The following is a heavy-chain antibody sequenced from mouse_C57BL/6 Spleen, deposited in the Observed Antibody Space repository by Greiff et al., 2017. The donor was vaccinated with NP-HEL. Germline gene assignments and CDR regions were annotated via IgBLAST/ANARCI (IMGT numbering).Heavy chain of an antibody. Sequence: QVQLQQSGAELVKPGASVKISCKASGYAFSSYWMNWVKQRPGKGLEWIGQIYPGDGDTNYNGKFKGKATLTADKSSSTAYMQLSSLTSEASAVDFCAGEDTVVAPYAMDDWGQGTSVTVSS. CDR3: AGEDTVVAPYAMDD. D-gene: IGHD1-1*01. CDR1: GYAFSSYW. J-gene: IGHJ4*01. CDR2: IYPGDGDT. V-gene: IGHV1-80*01.